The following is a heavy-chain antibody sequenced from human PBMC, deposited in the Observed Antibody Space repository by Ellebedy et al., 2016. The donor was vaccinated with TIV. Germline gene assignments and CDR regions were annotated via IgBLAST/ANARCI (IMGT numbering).Heavy chain of an antibody. CDR1: GFSSSNAW. Sequence: GESLKISCEASGFSSSNAWMNWVRQAPGKGLEWVGHIRGKTDGGTTEYAAPMRGTFTISRYDSKNTVYLQMNSLKTEDTAVYYFTTVGDSNRYPFHFPYWGQGALVTVSS. CDR2: IRGKTDGGTT. J-gene: IGHJ4*02. CDR3: TTVGDSNRYPFHFPY. D-gene: IGHD3-16*01. V-gene: IGHV3-15*07.